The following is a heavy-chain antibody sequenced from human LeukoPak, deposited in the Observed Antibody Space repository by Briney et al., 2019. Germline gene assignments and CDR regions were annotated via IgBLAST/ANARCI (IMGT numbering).Heavy chain of an antibody. CDR2: ISSSSSTI. V-gene: IGHV3-48*01. CDR1: GFTFRSYW. D-gene: IGHD3-3*01. CDR3: VRDRVIFGVVALDY. J-gene: IGHJ4*02. Sequence: GGSLRLSCAASGFTFRSYWMSWVRQAPGKGLEWVSYISSSSSTIYYADSVKGRFTISRDNAKNSLHLQMDSLRAEDTAVYYCVRDRVIFGVVALDYWGQGILVTVSS.